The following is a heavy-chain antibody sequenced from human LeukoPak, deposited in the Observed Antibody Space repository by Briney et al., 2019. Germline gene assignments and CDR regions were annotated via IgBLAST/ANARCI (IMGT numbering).Heavy chain of an antibody. V-gene: IGHV1-46*01. D-gene: IGHD2-2*01. CDR3: ASSVYQSRVVPVQNAFDI. CDR2: INPSGGST. Sequence: ASVKVSCKASGYTFTSYYMHWVRQAPGQGLEWMGIINPSGGSTSYAQKFQGRVTMTRDTSTSTVYMELSSLRSGDTAVYYCASSVYQSRVVPVQNAFDIWGQGTMVTVSS. CDR1: GYTFTSYY. J-gene: IGHJ3*02.